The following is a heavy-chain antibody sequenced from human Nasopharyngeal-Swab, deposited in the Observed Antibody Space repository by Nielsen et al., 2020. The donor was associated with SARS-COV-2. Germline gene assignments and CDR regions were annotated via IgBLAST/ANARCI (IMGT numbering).Heavy chain of an antibody. CDR2: ISSSSSYT. J-gene: IGHJ4*02. CDR3: AKDRITMIVEPDY. Sequence: WIRQPPGKGLEWVSYISSSSSYTNYADSVKGRFTISRDNSKNTLYLQMNSLRAEDTAVYYCAKDRITMIVEPDYWGQGTLVTVSS. D-gene: IGHD3-22*01. V-gene: IGHV3-11*05.